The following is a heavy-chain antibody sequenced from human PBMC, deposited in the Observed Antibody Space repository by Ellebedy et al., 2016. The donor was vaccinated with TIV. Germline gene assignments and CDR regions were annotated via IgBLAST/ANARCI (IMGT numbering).Heavy chain of an antibody. CDR2: ISHDGKDT. D-gene: IGHD4-23*01. J-gene: IGHJ3*01. V-gene: IGHV3-30*03. CDR3: ATDYIGNSGAYDT. Sequence: GESLKISCAVSGFTFSRCGFHWVRQAPGEGLAWVAAISHDGKDTFYAASVKGRFTISRDNSMKTVNVEMNSLRPEDTAVYFCATDYIGNSGAYDTWGQGTLVIVSS. CDR1: GFTFSRCG.